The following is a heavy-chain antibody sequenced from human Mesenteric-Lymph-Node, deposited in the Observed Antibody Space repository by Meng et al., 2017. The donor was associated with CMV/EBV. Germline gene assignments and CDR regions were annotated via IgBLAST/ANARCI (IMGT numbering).Heavy chain of an antibody. CDR2: INPSGDRT. CDR1: GYNFTNYY. Sequence: YGYNFTNYYKHWVRQAPGQGLGWMGIINPSGDRTSYAQKFQGRVTMTRDTSTNTVYMELSSLRSEDTAVYYCARAYLSGSYGYFDFWGQGTLVTVSS. J-gene: IGHJ4*02. CDR3: ARAYLSGSYGYFDF. V-gene: IGHV1-46*01. D-gene: IGHD3-10*01.